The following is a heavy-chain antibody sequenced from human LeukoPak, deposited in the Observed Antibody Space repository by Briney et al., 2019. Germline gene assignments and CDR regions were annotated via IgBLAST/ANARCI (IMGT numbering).Heavy chain of an antibody. CDR1: GYAFTGYF. CDR3: ARDNSYGSLSAFDF. Sequence: ASVKVSCKASGYAFTGYFFHWVRQAPGQGLEWMGWINPNRGDTNYAQKFQGRVTMTRDTSIGTAYMDLSRLRNDDTAVYYCARDNSYGSLSAFDFWGQGTVVTVSS. CDR2: INPNRGDT. D-gene: IGHD5-18*01. V-gene: IGHV1-2*02. J-gene: IGHJ3*01.